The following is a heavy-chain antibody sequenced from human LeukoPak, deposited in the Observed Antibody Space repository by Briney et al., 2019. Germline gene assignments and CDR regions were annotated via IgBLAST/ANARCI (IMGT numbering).Heavy chain of an antibody. Sequence: ASVKVSCKASGYTFTGYYMHWVRQAPGQGLEWMGWINPNSGGTNYAQKFQGRVTMTRDTSISTAYMELSRLRSDDTAVYYCATHQTGSGWYGGGLDYWGQGTLVTVSS. CDR3: ATHQTGSGWYGGGLDY. CDR2: INPNSGGT. J-gene: IGHJ4*02. CDR1: GYTFTGYY. D-gene: IGHD6-19*01. V-gene: IGHV1-2*02.